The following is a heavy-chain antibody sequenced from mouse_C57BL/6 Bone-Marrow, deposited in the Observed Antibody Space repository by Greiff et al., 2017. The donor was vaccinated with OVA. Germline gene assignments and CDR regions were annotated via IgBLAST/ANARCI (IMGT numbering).Heavy chain of an antibody. V-gene: IGHV1-50*01. CDR2: IDPSDSYT. J-gene: IGHJ3*01. CDR1: GYTFTSYW. Sequence: QVQLQQPGAELVKPGASVTLSCKASGYTFTSYWMQWVKQRPGQGLEWIGEIDPSDSYTNYNQKFKGKATLTVDTSSSTAYMQLSSLTSEDSAVYYCARSPPIYYYGSSLADWGQGTLVTVSA. D-gene: IGHD1-1*01. CDR3: ARSPPIYYYGSSLAD.